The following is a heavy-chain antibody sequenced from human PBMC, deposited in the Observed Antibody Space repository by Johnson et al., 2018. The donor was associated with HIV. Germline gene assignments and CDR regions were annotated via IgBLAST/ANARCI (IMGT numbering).Heavy chain of an antibody. CDR1: GFIFRNYC. CDR3: ARKQVLEIPSYALDV. D-gene: IGHD1-1*01. J-gene: IGHJ3*01. V-gene: IGHV3-74*03. CDR2: SYSDGSDT. Sequence: MQLVESGGGLVQPGGSLRLSCAASGFIFRNYCMHWVRQTPGKGLVWVARSYSDGSDTAYADSVKGRFTLSRDNAQQTLYLQMNSLRADDTAVYYWARKQVLEIPSYALDVWGQVTMVTVSS.